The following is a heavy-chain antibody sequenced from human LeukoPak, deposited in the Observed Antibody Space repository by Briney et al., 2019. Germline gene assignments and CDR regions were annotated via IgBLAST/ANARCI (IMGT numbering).Heavy chain of an antibody. CDR3: ARVRYASRIGYFDY. D-gene: IGHD2-2*01. CDR2: INPNSGGT. J-gene: IGHJ4*02. CDR1: GYTFTGYY. Sequence: ASVKVSCKASGYTFTGYYMHWVRQAPGQGLEWMGWINPNSGGTNYAQKFQGRVTMTRDTSISTAYMELSRLRSDDTAVYYCARVRYASRIGYFDYWGQGTLVTVSS. V-gene: IGHV1-2*02.